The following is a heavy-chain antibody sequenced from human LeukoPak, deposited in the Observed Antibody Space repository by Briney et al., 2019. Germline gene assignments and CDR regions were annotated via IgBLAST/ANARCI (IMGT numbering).Heavy chain of an antibody. V-gene: IGHV1-2*02. CDR3: ARDLEDIVVVVAATLGAFDI. Sequence: ASVTVSFKASGYTFTGYYMHWVRQAPGQGLEWMGWINPNSGGTNYAQKFQGRVTMTRDTSISTAYMDTSSLRSDDTAVYYCARDLEDIVVVVAATLGAFDIWGQGTMVTVSS. J-gene: IGHJ3*02. D-gene: IGHD2-15*01. CDR1: GYTFTGYY. CDR2: INPNSGGT.